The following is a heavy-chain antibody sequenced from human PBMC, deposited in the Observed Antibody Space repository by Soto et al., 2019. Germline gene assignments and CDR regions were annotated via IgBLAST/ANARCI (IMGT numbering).Heavy chain of an antibody. J-gene: IGHJ5*02. CDR2: IYHSGST. D-gene: IGHD6-13*01. CDR1: GGSISSGGYS. CDR3: ARSETNSSPSTSSGGNWFDP. Sequence: QLQLQESGSGLVKPSQTLSLTCAVSGGSISSGGYSWSWIRQPPGKGLEWIGYIYHSGSTYYNPSLKSRVTISVDRSKNQFSLKLSSVTAADTAVYYCARSETNSSPSTSSGGNWFDPWGQGTLVTVSS. V-gene: IGHV4-30-2*01.